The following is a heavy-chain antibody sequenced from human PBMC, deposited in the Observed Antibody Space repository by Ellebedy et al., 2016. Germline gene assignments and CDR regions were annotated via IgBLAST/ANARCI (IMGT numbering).Heavy chain of an antibody. CDR1: GFTFSIAG. CDR2: IVNSGRET. Sequence: GESLKISXAASGFTFSIAGMTWVRQAPGKGLEWVATIVNSGRETYYPEPLKGRFTISRDNAMNSVYLQMDSLTVEDTAVYYCTRDGSEWSRDYWGQGTLVTVSS. D-gene: IGHD2-8*01. V-gene: IGHV3-21*06. J-gene: IGHJ4*02. CDR3: TRDGSEWSRDY.